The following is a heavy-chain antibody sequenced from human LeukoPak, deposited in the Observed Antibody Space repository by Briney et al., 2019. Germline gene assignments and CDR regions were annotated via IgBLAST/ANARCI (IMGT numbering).Heavy chain of an antibody. D-gene: IGHD4-17*01. V-gene: IGHV1-69*04. CDR3: ARGYGDYYFDY. Sequence: GASVKVSCKASGGTFSSNAINWVRQAPGQGLEWVGRIIPILDLANYAQKFQGRVTITADKSTSTAYMELSSLRSEDTALYYCARGYGDYYFDYWGQGTLVTVSS. J-gene: IGHJ4*02. CDR2: IIPILDLA. CDR1: GGTFSSNA.